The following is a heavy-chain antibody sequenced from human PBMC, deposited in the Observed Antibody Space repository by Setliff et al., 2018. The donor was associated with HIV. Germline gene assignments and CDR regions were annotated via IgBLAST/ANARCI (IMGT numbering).Heavy chain of an antibody. CDR1: GGFISSGVFY. Sequence: KTSETLSLTCTVSGGFISSGVFYWSWIRQHPGRGLEWIGYIYYSWSTYYNPSLKSRVAGSVDTSKNQFSPSLSSVTAADTAVYYCARTSAERSAVRSLAIAFDIWGPGTKVTVSS. CDR3: ARTSAERSAVRSLAIAFDI. V-gene: IGHV4-31*03. D-gene: IGHD1-1*01. J-gene: IGHJ3*02. CDR2: IYYSWST.